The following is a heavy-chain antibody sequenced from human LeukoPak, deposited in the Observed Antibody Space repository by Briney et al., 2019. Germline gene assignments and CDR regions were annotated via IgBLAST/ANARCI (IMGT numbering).Heavy chain of an antibody. CDR2: ISGSGGGT. V-gene: IGHV3-23*01. CDR1: GFTFNSYA. Sequence: GGSLRLSCAASGFTFNSYAMSWVRQAPEEGLGWVATISGSGGGTYYADSVEGRFTISRDDSKNTLYLKMNSLRAEDTAVYYCAKDLGRYRNNYFDYWGQGPLVTVSS. J-gene: IGHJ4*02. CDR3: AKDLGRYRNNYFDY. D-gene: IGHD1-26*01.